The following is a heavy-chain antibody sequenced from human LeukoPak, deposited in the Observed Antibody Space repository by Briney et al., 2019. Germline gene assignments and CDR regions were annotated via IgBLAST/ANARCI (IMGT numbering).Heavy chain of an antibody. CDR3: ARSLSGSYYFDAFDI. D-gene: IGHD3-10*01. CDR1: GYTFTSYD. CDR2: MNPNSGNT. Sequence: ASVKVSCKASGYTFTSYDINWVRQATGQGLEWTGWMNPNSGNTGYVQKFQGRVTMTRNTSISTAYMELSSLRSEDTAVYYCARSLSGSYYFDAFDIWGQGTMVTVSS. V-gene: IGHV1-8*01. J-gene: IGHJ3*02.